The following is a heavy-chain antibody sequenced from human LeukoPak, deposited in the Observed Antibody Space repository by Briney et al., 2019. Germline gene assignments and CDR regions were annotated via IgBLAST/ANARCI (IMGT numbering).Heavy chain of an antibody. Sequence: ASVKVSCKVSGYTLTELSMHWVRQAPGKGLEWMGGFDPEDGETIYAQKFQGRVTMTVDTSTDTAYMELSSLRSEDTAVYYCATDFRWGYCSSTSCSPPGYWGQGTLVTVSS. V-gene: IGHV1-24*01. J-gene: IGHJ4*02. CDR2: FDPEDGET. D-gene: IGHD2-2*01. CDR3: ATDFRWGYCSSTSCSPPGY. CDR1: GYTLTELS.